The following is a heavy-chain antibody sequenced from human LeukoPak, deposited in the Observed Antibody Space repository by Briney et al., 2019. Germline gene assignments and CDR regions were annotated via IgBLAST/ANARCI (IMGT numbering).Heavy chain of an antibody. D-gene: IGHD3-10*01. CDR1: GFTFSSYA. CDR2: ISGSGDTT. J-gene: IGHJ6*02. V-gene: IGHV3-23*01. CDR3: AKFLGELDYYGMDV. Sequence: GGSLRLSCAASGFTFSSYAMNWVRQAPGKGLEWVSFISGSGDTTYYADSVKGRFTISRDSSKNTLYLQMNSLRAEDTAVYYCAKFLGELDYYGMDVWGQGTTVTVSS.